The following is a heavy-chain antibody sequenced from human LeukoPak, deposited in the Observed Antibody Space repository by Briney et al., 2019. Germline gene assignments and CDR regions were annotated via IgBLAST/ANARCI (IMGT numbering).Heavy chain of an antibody. J-gene: IGHJ4*02. V-gene: IGHV3-23*01. CDR2: ISGSGSNT. CDR3: AKDQQLWLWRGDPPSPTDY. Sequence: GGSLRLSCAASGFTFSSCAMSWVRQAPGKGLEWVSSISGSGSNTHYADSVKGRFTISRDNSKNTLYLQMNSLRAEDTAVYYCAKDQQLWLWRGDPPSPTDYWGQGTLVTVSS. CDR1: GFTFSSCA. D-gene: IGHD5-18*01.